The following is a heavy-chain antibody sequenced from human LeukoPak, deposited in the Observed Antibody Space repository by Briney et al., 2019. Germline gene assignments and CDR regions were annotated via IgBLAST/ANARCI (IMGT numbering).Heavy chain of an antibody. Sequence: PGGSLRLSCAASGFKFDDYAMHWVRQGPGKGLEWVSGISWNSGTIGYVDSVKGRFTISRDNAKNSLYLQMKSLRAEDTALYYCAKALGGYRFGLAALGSGMDVWGQGTTVTVSS. CDR1: GFKFDDYA. CDR2: ISWNSGTI. CDR3: AKALGGYRFGLAALGSGMDV. D-gene: IGHD5-18*01. V-gene: IGHV3-9*01. J-gene: IGHJ6*02.